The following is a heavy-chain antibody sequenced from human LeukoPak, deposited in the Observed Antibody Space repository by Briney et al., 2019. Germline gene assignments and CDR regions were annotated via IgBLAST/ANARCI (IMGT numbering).Heavy chain of an antibody. CDR2: VYYSGSN. CDR3: AEVVGATLMGYYYYGMDV. D-gene: IGHD1-26*01. J-gene: IGHJ6*02. CDR1: GGSISSSRYY. Sequence: PSETLSLTCAVPGGSISSSRYYWGWIRQPPGKGLEWIGSVYYSGSNYYNPSHKSRVTISVDTSKNHFYLKLSSVTAADTAVYYCAEVVGATLMGYYYYGMDVWGQGTTVTVSS. V-gene: IGHV4-39*01.